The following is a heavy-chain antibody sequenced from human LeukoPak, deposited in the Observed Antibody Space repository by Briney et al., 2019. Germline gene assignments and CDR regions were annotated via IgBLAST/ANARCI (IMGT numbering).Heavy chain of an antibody. Sequence: SETLSLTCTVSGYSISSGYYWAWIRQPPGKGLEWIGSIFHTGSTYHNPSLKSRVTISVDTSKNQFSLKLSSVTAADTAVYCCVSYDISLWDTSFDYWGQGTLVTVSS. CDR1: GYSISSGYY. J-gene: IGHJ4*02. V-gene: IGHV4-38-2*02. D-gene: IGHD3-22*01. CDR2: IFHTGST. CDR3: VSYDISLWDTSFDY.